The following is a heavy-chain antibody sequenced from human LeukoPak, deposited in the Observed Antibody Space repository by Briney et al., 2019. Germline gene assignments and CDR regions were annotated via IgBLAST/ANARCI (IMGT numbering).Heavy chain of an antibody. CDR3: ARNDFGSGWLGDY. V-gene: IGHV3-23*01. D-gene: IGHD6-19*01. CDR2: IGGSGGGT. J-gene: IGHJ4*02. Sequence: PGGSLRLSCAASGFTFSTYAMSWVRQAPGKGPEWVSTIGGSGGGTYYAESVKGRFIISRDTSKNTLFLQMNSLRAEDTALYYCARNDFGSGWLGDYWGQGTLVTVFS. CDR1: GFTFSTYA.